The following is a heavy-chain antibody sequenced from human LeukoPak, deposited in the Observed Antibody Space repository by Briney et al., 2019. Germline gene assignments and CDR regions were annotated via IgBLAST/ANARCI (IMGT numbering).Heavy chain of an antibody. J-gene: IGHJ6*02. CDR1: GFTLSSYA. CDR2: ISGSGGST. Sequence: GGSLRLSCAASGFTLSSYAMSWVRQAPGKGLEWVSGISGSGGSTYYADSVKGRFTISRDNSKNTLYLQMNSLRAEDTAVYYCAKGRHKYYYYYGMDVWGQGTTVTVSS. V-gene: IGHV3-23*01. CDR3: AKGRHKYYYYYGMDV.